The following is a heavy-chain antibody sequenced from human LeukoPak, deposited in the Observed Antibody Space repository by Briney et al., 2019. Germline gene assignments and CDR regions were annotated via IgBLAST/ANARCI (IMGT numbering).Heavy chain of an antibody. CDR3: ARDYCSSTSCLFDP. CDR1: GYTFTGYH. J-gene: IGHJ5*02. CDR2: INPNSGDT. D-gene: IGHD2-2*01. Sequence: ASVKVSCKTSGYTFTGYHMHWVRQAPGQGLEWMGRINPNSGDTNYAQKFQGRVTMTRDTSISTAYMELSRLTSDDTAMYYCARDYCSSTSCLFDPWGQGTLVTVSS. V-gene: IGHV1-2*06.